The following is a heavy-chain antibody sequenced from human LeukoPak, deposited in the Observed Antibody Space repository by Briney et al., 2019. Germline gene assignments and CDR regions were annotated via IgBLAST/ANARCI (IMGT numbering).Heavy chain of an antibody. V-gene: IGHV3-7*01. Sequence: GSLRLSCAASGFTFSSYWMSWVRRAPGKGLEWVADIKQDGSEKYYVDSVKGRFTISRDNAKNSLYLQMNSLRAEDTAVYYCARDLMYGYNVGYWGQGTLVTVSS. J-gene: IGHJ4*02. CDR1: GFTFSSYW. CDR2: IKQDGSEK. D-gene: IGHD5-24*01. CDR3: ARDLMYGYNVGY.